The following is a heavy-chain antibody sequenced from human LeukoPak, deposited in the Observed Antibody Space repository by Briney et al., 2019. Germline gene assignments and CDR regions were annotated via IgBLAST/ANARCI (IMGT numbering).Heavy chain of an antibody. CDR3: ARVDRATGYSSSWYSLFYYYGMDV. J-gene: IGHJ6*02. CDR2: INHSGST. D-gene: IGHD6-13*01. Sequence: ASETLSLSCAVYGGSFSGYYWSWVRQPPGKGLEWIGEINHSGSTNYNPSLESRVTISVDTSKNQFSLKLSSVTAADTAVYYCARVDRATGYSSSWYSLFYYYGMDVWGQGTTVTVSS. V-gene: IGHV4-34*01. CDR1: GGSFSGYY.